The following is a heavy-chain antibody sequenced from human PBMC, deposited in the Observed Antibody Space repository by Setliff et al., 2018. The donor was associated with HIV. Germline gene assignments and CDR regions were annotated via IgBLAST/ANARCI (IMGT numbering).Heavy chain of an antibody. Sequence: GASVKVSCKASGSTFSTYDINWVRQAPGQGPGWMGWMNPNSGNTGYAPKLQGRVTMTRNTSISTAYMELSSLRSDDTAVYYCASSWSRVPYYGMDVWGQGTTVTVSS. CDR1: GSTFSTYD. J-gene: IGHJ6*02. CDR3: ASSWSRVPYYGMDV. D-gene: IGHD6-13*01. V-gene: IGHV1-8*01. CDR2: MNPNSGNT.